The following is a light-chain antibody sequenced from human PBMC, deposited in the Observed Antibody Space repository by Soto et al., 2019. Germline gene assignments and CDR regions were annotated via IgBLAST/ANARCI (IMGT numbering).Light chain of an antibody. CDR3: ETWDSNTHTV. J-gene: IGLJ3*02. V-gene: IGLV4-60*02. Sequence: QPVLTQSSSASASLGSSFKFTCTLSSGHSSYIIAWHQQQPGKAPRYLMKLEGSGSYNKGSGVPDRFSGSSSGADRYLTISNLQFEDEADYYCETWDSNTHTVFGGGTKLTVL. CDR2: LEGSGSY. CDR1: SGHSSYI.